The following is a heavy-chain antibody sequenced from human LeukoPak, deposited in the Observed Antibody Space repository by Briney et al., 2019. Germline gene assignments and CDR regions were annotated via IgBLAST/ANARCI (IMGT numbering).Heavy chain of an antibody. Sequence: GGSLRLSCAASGFTFSSYWMHWVRQAPGQGLVWVSRMNSDGSSTSHADSVKGRFTISRDNAKNTLYLQMNSLRAEDTAVYYCTRGNLEAGGAFDIWGQGTMVAVSS. CDR2: MNSDGSST. V-gene: IGHV3-74*01. CDR1: GFTFSSYW. D-gene: IGHD6-13*01. CDR3: TRGNLEAGGAFDI. J-gene: IGHJ3*02.